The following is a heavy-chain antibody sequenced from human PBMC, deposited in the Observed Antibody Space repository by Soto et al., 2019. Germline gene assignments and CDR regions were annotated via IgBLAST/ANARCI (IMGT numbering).Heavy chain of an antibody. CDR2: IIPIFGTT. J-gene: IGHJ3*02. V-gene: IGHV1-69*12. CDR3: AREVEAAGTFREDVFDI. Sequence: QVHLVQSGAEVKKPGSSVKVSCKASGGTFSNHAINWVRQAPGQGLEWMGRIIPIFGTTNYTQKVQGRVTFTADEPTVTAYMELSSIKHDDSAIYYCAREVEAAGTFREDVFDIWGQGTLVTVSS. CDR1: GGTFSNHA. D-gene: IGHD6-13*01.